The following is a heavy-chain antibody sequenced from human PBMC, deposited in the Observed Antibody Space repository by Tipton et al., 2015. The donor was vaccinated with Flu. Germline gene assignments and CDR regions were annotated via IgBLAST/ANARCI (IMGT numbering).Heavy chain of an antibody. D-gene: IGHD4-11*01. CDR1: GFTFSRYG. CDR3: ARRDYSNYVSEPKNWFDP. J-gene: IGHJ5*02. CDR2: IHRSGNT. Sequence: LRLSCAVSGFTFSRYGMSWVRQAPGKGLEWLGNIHRSGNTYYNSSLKSRVIISLDKSKNQFSLRLVSMTATDTAVYYCARRDYSNYVSEPKNWFDPWGQGILVTVSS. V-gene: IGHV4-34*01.